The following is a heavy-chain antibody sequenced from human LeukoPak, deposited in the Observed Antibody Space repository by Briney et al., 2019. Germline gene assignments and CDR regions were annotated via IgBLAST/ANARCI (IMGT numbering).Heavy chain of an antibody. V-gene: IGHV4-59*12. CDR1: GGSISSYY. Sequence: SETLSLTCTVSGGSISSYYWTWIRQPPGKGLEWIGYIYYSGSTNYNPSLKSRVTISVDTSKNQFSLKLSSVTAADTAVYYCARVRRYFDWTYNWFDPWGQGTLVTVSS. D-gene: IGHD3-9*01. J-gene: IGHJ5*02. CDR3: ARVRRYFDWTYNWFDP. CDR2: IYYSGST.